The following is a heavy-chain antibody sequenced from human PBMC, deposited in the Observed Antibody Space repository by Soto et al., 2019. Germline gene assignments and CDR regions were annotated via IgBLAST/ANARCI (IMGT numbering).Heavy chain of an antibody. CDR1: GFTFRSYE. CDR3: ARYGVSGSYEDACGI. J-gene: IGHJ3*02. CDR2: ISSSGSTI. Sequence: PGGSLRLSCAASGFTFRSYEMNWLRQAPGKGLEWVSYISSSGSTIYYADTVKGRFTISRDNAKNSLYLQMNSLRAEDTAVYYCARYGVSGSYEDACGIWGPGTMVTVS. V-gene: IGHV3-48*03. D-gene: IGHD1-26*01.